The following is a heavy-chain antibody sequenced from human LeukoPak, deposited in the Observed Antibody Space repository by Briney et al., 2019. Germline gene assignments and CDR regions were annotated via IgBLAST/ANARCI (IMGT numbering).Heavy chain of an antibody. CDR3: ARSQRIVVVPAAIVDYYYYMDV. CDR1: GGSISSYY. Sequence: PSETLSLTCTVSGGSISSYYWSWIRQPPGKGLEWIGRIYTSGSTNYNPSLKSRVTMSVDTSKNQFSLKLSSVTAADTAVYYCARSQRIVVVPAAIVDYYYYMDVWGKGTTVTVSS. V-gene: IGHV4-4*07. J-gene: IGHJ6*03. CDR2: IYTSGST. D-gene: IGHD2-2*01.